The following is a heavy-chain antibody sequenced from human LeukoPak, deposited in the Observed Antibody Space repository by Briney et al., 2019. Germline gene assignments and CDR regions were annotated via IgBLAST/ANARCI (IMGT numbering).Heavy chain of an antibody. Sequence: ASVKVSCKASGYTFSSYYMHWVRQAPGQGLEWMAIINPSGGSTSYAQKFQGRVTMTRDTSASTVDMELYSLRSEDTAVYYCARGHSSGYYTGPLDYWGQGTLVTVSS. CDR1: GYTFSSYY. CDR2: INPSGGST. V-gene: IGHV1-46*01. J-gene: IGHJ4*02. CDR3: ARGHSSGYYTGPLDY. D-gene: IGHD3-22*01.